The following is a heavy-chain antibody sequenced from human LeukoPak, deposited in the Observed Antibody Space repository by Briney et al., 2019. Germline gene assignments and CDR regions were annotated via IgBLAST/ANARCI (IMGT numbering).Heavy chain of an antibody. D-gene: IGHD1-26*01. Sequence: TGGSLRLSCAASGFTFDDYAMHWVRQAPGKGLEWVSGISWNSGSIGYADSVKGRFTISRDNAKNSLYLQMNSLRAEDTALYYCAKDIRHSGSPRFDYWGQGTLVTVSS. J-gene: IGHJ4*02. CDR1: GFTFDDYA. CDR2: ISWNSGSI. CDR3: AKDIRHSGSPRFDY. V-gene: IGHV3-9*01.